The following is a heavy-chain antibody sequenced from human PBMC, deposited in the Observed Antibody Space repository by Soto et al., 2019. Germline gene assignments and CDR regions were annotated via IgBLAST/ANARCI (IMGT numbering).Heavy chain of an antibody. CDR2: IWFDGSEK. Sequence: QVQLVESGGGVVQPGRSLRLSCAASGFTFSDYGMHWVRQAPGKGLEWVAIIWFDGSEKKYVDSVKGRFTISRDNYKNTLYLQMNSLREEDTAVYYCGRVGLARAHDTEWAYWGQGTLVTVSS. D-gene: IGHD3-3*01. J-gene: IGHJ4*02. CDR3: GRVGLARAHDTEWAY. V-gene: IGHV3-33*01. CDR1: GFTFSDYG.